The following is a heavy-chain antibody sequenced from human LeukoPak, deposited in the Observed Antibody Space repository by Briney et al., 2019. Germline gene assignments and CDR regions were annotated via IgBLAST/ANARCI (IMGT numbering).Heavy chain of an antibody. CDR2: VFNSGTT. D-gene: IGHD1-26*01. V-gene: IGHV4-59*11. CDR1: GGSISSHY. Sequence: SETLSLTCTVSGGSISSHYWSWIRQPPGRGLEWIGYVFNSGTTDQSPSLKGRVTISLDTSKNHVSLSLTSVTAADTAVYYCARRFRVGDIHVDAFDMWGQGTMVTVSS. J-gene: IGHJ3*02. CDR3: ARRFRVGDIHVDAFDM.